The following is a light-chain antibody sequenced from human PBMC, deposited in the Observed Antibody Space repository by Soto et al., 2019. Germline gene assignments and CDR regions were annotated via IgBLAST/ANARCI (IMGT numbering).Light chain of an antibody. V-gene: IGLV2-11*01. CDR1: SSDVGGYNY. Sequence: QSALTQPRSVSGSPGQSVTISCTGTSSDVGGYNYVSWYLQHPGKAPKLMIYDVSKRPSGVPDRFSGSKSGNTASLTISGHQAEDEADYYCCSYAGSYTSDVVFGGGTKLTVL. CDR3: CSYAGSYTSDVV. J-gene: IGLJ2*01. CDR2: DVS.